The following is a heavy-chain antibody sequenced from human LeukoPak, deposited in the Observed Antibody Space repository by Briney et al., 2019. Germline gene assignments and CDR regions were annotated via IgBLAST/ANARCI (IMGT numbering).Heavy chain of an antibody. V-gene: IGHV1-69*13. CDR3: ARAPIGYCSGGSCYEHAFDI. D-gene: IGHD2-15*01. CDR2: IIPIFGTA. J-gene: IGHJ3*02. CDR1: GGTFSSYA. Sequence: SVKVSCKASGGTFSSYAISWVRQAPGQGLEWMGGIIPIFGTANYAQKFQGRVTITADESTSTAYMELSSLRSEDTAVYYCARAPIGYCSGGSCYEHAFDIWGQGTMVTVSS.